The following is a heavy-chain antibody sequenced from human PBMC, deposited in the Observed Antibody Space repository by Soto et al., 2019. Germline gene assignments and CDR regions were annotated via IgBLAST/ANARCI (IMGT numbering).Heavy chain of an antibody. CDR1: GDSVSSNSAA. Sequence: SQPLSLTCAISGDSVSSNSAAWNWIRQSPSRGLEWLGRTYYRSKWYNDYAVSVKSRIIINPDTSKNQFPLQLNSVSPEDTAVYYCAREGRGYTGHGPFDSWGQGTLVTVSS. J-gene: IGHJ4*02. CDR2: TYYRSKWYN. V-gene: IGHV6-1*01. CDR3: AREGRGYTGHGPFDS. D-gene: IGHD5-12*01.